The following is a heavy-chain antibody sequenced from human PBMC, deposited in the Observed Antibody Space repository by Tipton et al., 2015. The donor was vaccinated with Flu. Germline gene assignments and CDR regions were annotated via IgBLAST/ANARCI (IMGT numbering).Heavy chain of an antibody. CDR3: ARRSASYAFDI. J-gene: IGHJ3*02. CDR1: GGSISSYY. V-gene: IGHV4-59*08. D-gene: IGHD2-15*01. Sequence: TLSLTCTVSGGSISSYYWSWIRQPPGKGLEWIGYIYYSGSTNYNPSLKSRVTISVDTSKNQFSLKLSSVTAADTAVYYCARRSASYAFDIWGQGTMVTVSS. CDR2: IYYSGST.